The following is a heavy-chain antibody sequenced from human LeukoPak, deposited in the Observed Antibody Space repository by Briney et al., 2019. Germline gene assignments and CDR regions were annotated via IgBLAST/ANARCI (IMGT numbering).Heavy chain of an antibody. CDR1: GYTFTSYY. CDR3: AREEDCSSTSCHVPFDY. D-gene: IGHD2-2*01. Sequence: GASVKVSCKASGYTFTSYYMHWVRQAPGQGLEWIGIINPSGGSTSYAQKFQGRVTMTRDTSTSTVYMELSSLRSEDTAVYYCAREEDCSSTSCHVPFDYWGQGTLVTVSS. V-gene: IGHV1-46*01. CDR2: INPSGGST. J-gene: IGHJ4*02.